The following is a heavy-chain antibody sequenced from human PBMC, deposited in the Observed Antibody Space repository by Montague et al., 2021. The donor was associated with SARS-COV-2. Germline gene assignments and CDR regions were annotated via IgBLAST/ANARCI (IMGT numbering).Heavy chain of an antibody. Sequence: SETLSLTCTVSGGSISPYYWCRFRQPPGKGLVWFGNTYYTGSTNYNSSLKSRLTITADTSENQFSLKVTSATPADTADYYCARVGWGPRVGDYYFDYWGQGTRGTVSS. V-gene: IGHV4-59*01. CDR1: GGSISPYY. CDR3: ARVGWGPRVGDYYFDY. J-gene: IGHJ4*02. D-gene: IGHD3-16*01. CDR2: TYYTGST.